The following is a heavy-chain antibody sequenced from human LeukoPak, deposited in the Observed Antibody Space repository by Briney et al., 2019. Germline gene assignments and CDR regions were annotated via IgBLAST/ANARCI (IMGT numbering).Heavy chain of an antibody. CDR1: EGTFSSYA. J-gene: IGHJ4*02. D-gene: IGHD5-12*01. Sequence: SVKVSCKASEGTFSSYAISWVRQAPGQGLEWMGGIIPIFGTANYAQKFQGRVTITADESTSTAYMELSSLRSEDTAVYYCARGGLSGYDLNYWGQGTLSPSPQ. V-gene: IGHV1-69*01. CDR2: IIPIFGTA. CDR3: ARGGLSGYDLNY.